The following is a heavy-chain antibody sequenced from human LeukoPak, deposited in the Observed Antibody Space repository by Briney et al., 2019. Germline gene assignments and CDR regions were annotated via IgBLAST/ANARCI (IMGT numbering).Heavy chain of an antibody. D-gene: IGHD6-13*01. Sequence: SETLSLTCTVSGGSISSSSYYWGWIRQPPGKGLEWIGSIHYSGSTYYNPSLKSRVTISVDTSKNQFSLKLRSVTAADTAVYYCARISSSNWYNERGAFDVWGQGTMVTVSS. J-gene: IGHJ3*01. CDR2: IHYSGST. CDR1: GGSISSSSYY. V-gene: IGHV4-39*07. CDR3: ARISSSNWYNERGAFDV.